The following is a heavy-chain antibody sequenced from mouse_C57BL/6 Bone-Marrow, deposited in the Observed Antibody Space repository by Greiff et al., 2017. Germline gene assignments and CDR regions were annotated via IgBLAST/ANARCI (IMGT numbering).Heavy chain of an antibody. CDR3: ARVLDY. CDR2: ISYDGSN. CDR1: GYSITSGYY. Sequence: DVKLVESGPGLVKPSQSLSLTCSVTGYSITSGYYWNWIRQFPGNKLEWMGYISYDGSNNYNPSLKNRISITRDTSKNQFFLKLNSVTTEDTATYYCARVLDYWGQGTSVTVSS. V-gene: IGHV3-6*01. J-gene: IGHJ4*01.